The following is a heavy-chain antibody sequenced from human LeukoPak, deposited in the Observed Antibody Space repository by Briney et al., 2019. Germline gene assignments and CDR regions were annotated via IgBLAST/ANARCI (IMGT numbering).Heavy chain of an antibody. J-gene: IGHJ4*02. Sequence: GGSLRLSCAASGFTFSSYAMSWVRQAPGKGLEWVSAISGSGGSTYYADSVKGRFTISRDNSKNTLYLQMNSLRAEVTAVYYCAKATVTTFILYYFDYWGQGTLVTVSS. CDR3: AKATVTTFILYYFDY. CDR1: GFTFSSYA. V-gene: IGHV3-23*01. D-gene: IGHD4-17*01. CDR2: ISGSGGST.